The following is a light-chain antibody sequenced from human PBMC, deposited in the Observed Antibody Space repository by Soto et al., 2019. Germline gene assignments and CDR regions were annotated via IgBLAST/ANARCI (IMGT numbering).Light chain of an antibody. J-gene: IGKJ2*01. V-gene: IGKV4-1*01. CDR1: QSVLYRSNNKNY. CDR2: WAS. CDR3: QQYYNTPYT. Sequence: DIVMTQSPDSLAASLGERATINCKSSQSVLYRSNNKNYLAWYQQKPGQPPKLLVYWASTRESGVPDRFSGSGSGTDFTLTISSLQAADVAVYYCQQYYNTPYTFGQGTKLEIK.